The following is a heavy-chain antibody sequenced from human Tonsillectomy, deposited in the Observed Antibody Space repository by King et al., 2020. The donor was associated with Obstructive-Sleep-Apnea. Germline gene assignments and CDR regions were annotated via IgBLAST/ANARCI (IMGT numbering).Heavy chain of an antibody. V-gene: IGHV3-11*06. CDR3: ARDYYGSVSYGWFDP. CDR2: ISSRSSHT. D-gene: IGHD3-10*01. J-gene: IGHJ5*02. Sequence: VQLVESGGDLVRPGGSLRLSCAASGFTFSDYYMSWIRQAPGKGLEGLSYISSRSSHTNYADSVKGRFTISRDNAKNSLYLQMNSLRAEDTAVYYCARDYYGSVSYGWFDPWGQGTLVTVSS. CDR1: GFTFSDYY.